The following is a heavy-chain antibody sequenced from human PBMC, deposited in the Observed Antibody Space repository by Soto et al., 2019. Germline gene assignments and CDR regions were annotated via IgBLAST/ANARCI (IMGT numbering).Heavy chain of an antibody. CDR3: VRTIQPGTTTYFDY. CDR2: ITPGNGKT. Sequence: ASVKVSCKAFGYSFTNYAIHWVRQAPGQRLEWMGWITPGNGKTKYSENFQGRVTTTRDTSATTVYMELSSLKTEDTALYYCVRTIQPGTTTYFDYWGQGTLVTVSS. V-gene: IGHV1-3*01. D-gene: IGHD1-1*01. J-gene: IGHJ4*02. CDR1: GYSFTNYA.